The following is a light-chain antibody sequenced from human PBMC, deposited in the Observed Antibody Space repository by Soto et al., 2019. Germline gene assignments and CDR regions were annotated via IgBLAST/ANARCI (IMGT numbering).Light chain of an antibody. CDR2: GAS. V-gene: IGKV3-20*01. CDR3: QQYGSSTT. J-gene: IGKJ1*01. Sequence: EIGLTQSPGTLSLSPGERATLSCRASQSVSSSYLAWYQQKPGQAPGLLIYGASSRATGIPDRFSGSGSGTDFTLTISRLEPEDFAVYYCQQYGSSTTFGQGTKVEIK. CDR1: QSVSSSY.